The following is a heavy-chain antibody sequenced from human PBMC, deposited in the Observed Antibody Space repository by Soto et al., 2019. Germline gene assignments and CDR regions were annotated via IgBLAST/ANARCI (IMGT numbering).Heavy chain of an antibody. J-gene: IGHJ6*02. CDR3: ARDYDFWSGYLGVAYYYGMDV. D-gene: IGHD3-3*01. V-gene: IGHV6-1*01. Sequence: SQTLSLTCAISGDSVSSNGAAWNCIRQSPSRGLEWLGRTYYRSKWYNDYAVSVKSRITINPDTSKNQFSLQLNSVTPEVTAVYYCARDYDFWSGYLGVAYYYGMDVWGQGTTVTVSS. CDR2: TYYRSKWYN. CDR1: GDSVSSNGAA.